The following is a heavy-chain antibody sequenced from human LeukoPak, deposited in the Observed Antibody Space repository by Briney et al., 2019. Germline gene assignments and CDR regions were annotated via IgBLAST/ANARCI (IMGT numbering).Heavy chain of an antibody. Sequence: PGGSLRLSCAASGFTFSSYAMSWVRQAPGKGLEWVSAISGSGGSTYYADSVKGRFTISRDDSKNTLYLQMNSLRAEDTAVYYCARPYDSSGYFMDVWGQGTTVTVSS. D-gene: IGHD3-22*01. J-gene: IGHJ6*02. CDR2: ISGSGGST. CDR3: ARPYDSSGYFMDV. CDR1: GFTFSSYA. V-gene: IGHV3-23*01.